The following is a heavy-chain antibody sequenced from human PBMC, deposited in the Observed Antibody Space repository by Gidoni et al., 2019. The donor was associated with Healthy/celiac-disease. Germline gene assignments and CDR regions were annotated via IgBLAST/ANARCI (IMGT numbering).Heavy chain of an antibody. D-gene: IGHD2-21*02. V-gene: IGHV3-30*03. CDR1: GFTFSSYG. CDR3: AIIVVVTATPFDY. Sequence: QVQLVESGGGVVQPGRSLRLSCAASGFTFSSYGMHWVRQAPGKGLEWVAVISYDGSNKYYADSVKGRFTISRDNSKNTLYLQMNSLRAEDTAVYYCAIIVVVTATPFDYWGQGTLVTVSS. CDR2: ISYDGSNK. J-gene: IGHJ4*02.